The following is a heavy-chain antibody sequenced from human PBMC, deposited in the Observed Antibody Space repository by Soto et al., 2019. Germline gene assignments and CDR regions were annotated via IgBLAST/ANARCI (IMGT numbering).Heavy chain of an antibody. J-gene: IGHJ4*02. CDR1: GGSISSYY. CDR3: ARQSPQRTFDY. Sequence: SETLSLTCTVSGGSISSYYWTWIRQPPGKGLEWIGHIYYSGSTNYNPSLKSRLTISVDTSKNQFSLKLSSVTAADTAVYYCARQSPQRTFDYWGQGTRVTVSS. CDR2: IYYSGST. V-gene: IGHV4-59*08.